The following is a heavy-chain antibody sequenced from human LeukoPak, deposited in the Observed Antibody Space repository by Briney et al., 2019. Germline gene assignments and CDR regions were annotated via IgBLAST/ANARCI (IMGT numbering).Heavy chain of an antibody. J-gene: IGHJ5*02. V-gene: IGHV1-8*01. CDR1: GYTFTIYD. D-gene: IGHD6-19*01. CDR2: MNPNSGNT. Sequence: AASVKVSCKASGYTFTIYDINWVRHAPGQGLEWMGWMNPNSGNTGYAQKFQGRVTMTRNTSISTAYMELSSLRSEDTAVYYCARSSGSGWYLWGQGTLVTVSS. CDR3: ARSSGSGWYL.